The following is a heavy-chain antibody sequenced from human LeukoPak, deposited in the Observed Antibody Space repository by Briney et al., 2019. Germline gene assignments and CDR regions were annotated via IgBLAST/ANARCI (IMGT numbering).Heavy chain of an antibody. CDR2: IYYSGST. Sequence: PSQTLSLTRAVSIDSLGSYYWSWIRHPPGKGLEWIGYIYYSGSTNYNPSLKSRVTISIDTSKNQFSLNLSSVTAADTAVYYCARGASGYSYGWGQGTLVTVSS. CDR1: IDSLGSYY. V-gene: IGHV4-59*01. J-gene: IGHJ4*02. CDR3: ARGASGYSYG. D-gene: IGHD5-18*01.